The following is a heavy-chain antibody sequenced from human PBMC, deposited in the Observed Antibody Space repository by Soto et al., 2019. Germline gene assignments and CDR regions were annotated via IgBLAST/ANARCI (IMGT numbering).Heavy chain of an antibody. V-gene: IGHV3-43D*03. J-gene: IGHJ6*02. CDR2: ISWDGGST. CDR3: AKDRGYCSRTSCYSDYYYGLDV. D-gene: IGHD2-2*01. CDR1: GFTFDDYA. Sequence: GGSLRLSCAASGFTFDDYAMHWVRQAPGKGLEWVSLISWDGGSTYYSDSVKGRFTISRDNSKNSLYLQMNSLRADDTALYDCAKDRGYCSRTSCYSDYYYGLDVWGQGTMVTVSS.